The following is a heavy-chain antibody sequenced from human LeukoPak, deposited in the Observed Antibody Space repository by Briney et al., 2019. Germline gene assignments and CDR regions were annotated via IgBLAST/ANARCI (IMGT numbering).Heavy chain of an antibody. CDR3: ARDGSLDYDFWSGYQNWFDP. D-gene: IGHD3-3*01. CDR1: GFTFDDYG. CDR2: INWNGGST. J-gene: IGHJ5*02. Sequence: GGSLRLSCAASGFTFDDYGMSWVRQAPGKGLEWVSGINWNGGSTGYADPVKGRFTISRDNAKNSLYLQMNSLRAEDTALYYCARDGSLDYDFWSGYQNWFDPWGEGSLVTVYS. V-gene: IGHV3-20*04.